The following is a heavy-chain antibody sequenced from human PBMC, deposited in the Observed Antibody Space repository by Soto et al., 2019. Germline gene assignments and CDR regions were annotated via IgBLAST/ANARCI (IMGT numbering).Heavy chain of an antibody. CDR2: SFEDDDK. CDR1: GFSLTTTGVG. CDR3: AQRLRYCGLGAELGNCCAP. J-gene: IGHJ5*02. V-gene: IGHV2-5*02. D-gene: IGHD3-10*01. Sequence: QTTLKESGPTLVRPTQTLTLTCTFSGFSLTTTGVGVGRIRQPPGKTLEWLALSFEDDDKRYIPSLHNSLTITKDSSTNQVTRTMTNLYPVDTATYYCAQRLRYCGLGAELGNCCAPWGEGTLVTVSS.